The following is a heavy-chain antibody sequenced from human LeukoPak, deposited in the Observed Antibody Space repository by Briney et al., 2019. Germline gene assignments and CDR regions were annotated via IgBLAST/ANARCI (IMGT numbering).Heavy chain of an antibody. CDR1: GFTFSSYA. D-gene: IGHD2-2*01. J-gene: IGHJ6*02. V-gene: IGHV3-30-3*01. CDR3: AMLGYCSSTSCPGDRYGMDV. CDR2: ISYDGSNK. Sequence: GGSLRLSCAASGFTFSSYAMHWVRQAPGKGLEWVAVISYDGSNKYYADSVKGRFTISRDNSKNTLYLQMNSLRAEDTAVYYCAMLGYCSSTSCPGDRYGMDVWGQGTTVTVSS.